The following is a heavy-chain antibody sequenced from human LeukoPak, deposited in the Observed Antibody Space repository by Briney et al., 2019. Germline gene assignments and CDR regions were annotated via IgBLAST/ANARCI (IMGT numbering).Heavy chain of an antibody. CDR1: GFTFSNYG. CDR2: IWFNGNNE. D-gene: IGHD5-12*01. V-gene: IGHV3-33*01. CDR3: ARDMGSGYSDY. J-gene: IGHJ4*02. Sequence: GGSLRLSCAASGFTFSNYGMHWVRQAPGKGLEWVSIIWFNGNNEYYADSVRGRFTISGDNSKNTLYLQMNSLRGEDTAVYYCARDMGSGYSDYWGQGTLVIVSS.